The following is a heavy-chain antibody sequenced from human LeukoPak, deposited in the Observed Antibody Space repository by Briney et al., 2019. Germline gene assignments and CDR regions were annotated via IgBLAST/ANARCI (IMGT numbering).Heavy chain of an antibody. CDR3: AKHYAYGPRGFDP. V-gene: IGHV3-23*01. Sequence: PGGSLRLSCAASGFTFSSYAMNWVRQTPGRGLEWVSTISPSGDSTYHADSVKGRFTISRDNSKNTLYLQMNSLRADDTAVYYCAKHYAYGPRGFDPWGQGTLVTVSS. D-gene: IGHD3-16*01. CDR2: ISPSGDST. J-gene: IGHJ5*02. CDR1: GFTFSSYA.